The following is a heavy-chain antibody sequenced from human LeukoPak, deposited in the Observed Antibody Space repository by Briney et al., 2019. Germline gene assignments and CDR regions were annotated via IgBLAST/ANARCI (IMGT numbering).Heavy chain of an antibody. V-gene: IGHV3-23*01. CDR2: ISGSGGST. Sequence: PGGSLRLSCAASGFTFSSYGMSWVRQAPGKGLGWVSAISGSGGSTYYADSVKGRFTISRDNSKNTLYLQMNSLRAEDTAVYYCANRPYGSGSYPDDYWGQGTLVTVSS. CDR3: ANRPYGSGSYPDDY. J-gene: IGHJ4*02. D-gene: IGHD3-10*01. CDR1: GFTFSSYG.